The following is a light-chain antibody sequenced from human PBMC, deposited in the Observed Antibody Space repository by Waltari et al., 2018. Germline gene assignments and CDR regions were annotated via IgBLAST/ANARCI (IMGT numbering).Light chain of an antibody. V-gene: IGLV2-18*02. CDR1: RSAVGSYNR. CDR3: SSFTSSNTWV. CDR2: AVS. Sequence: QSALTQPPSVSGSPGQSVTISCTGTRSAVGSYNRVSWHRQPPGAAPKVLIYAVSIRPSGGPDRFSGSKSGNVASLTISGLQAEDEADYYCSSFTSSNTWVFGGGTKLTVL. J-gene: IGLJ3*02.